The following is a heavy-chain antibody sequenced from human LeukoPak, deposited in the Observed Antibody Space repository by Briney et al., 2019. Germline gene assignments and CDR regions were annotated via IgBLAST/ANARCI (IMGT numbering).Heavy chain of an antibody. CDR2: IHPNSGGT. D-gene: IGHD5-24*01. Sequence: ASVKVSCKASGYTFTGYYLHWVRQAPGQGLEWMGWIHPNSGGTNYAQKFQGRVTMTRDTSISTAYLDLSRLRSDDTAAYYCARVVVRDANNYKDYWGQGTLVTVSS. CDR1: GYTFTGYY. V-gene: IGHV1-2*02. J-gene: IGHJ4*02. CDR3: ARVVVRDANNYKDY.